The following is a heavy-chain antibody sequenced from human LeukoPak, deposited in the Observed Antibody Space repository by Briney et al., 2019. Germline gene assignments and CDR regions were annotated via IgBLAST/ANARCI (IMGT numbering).Heavy chain of an antibody. Sequence: PGGSLRLSCAASGFTFSSYWMHWVRQAPGKGLVRVSRINTDGSTDGSSASYADSVKGRFTISRDNAKNTLYLQMSSLRAEDTAVYYCARGSNSWYNAFDIWGQGTMVTVSS. CDR2: INTDGSTDGSSA. J-gene: IGHJ3*02. D-gene: IGHD6-13*01. CDR3: ARGSNSWYNAFDI. CDR1: GFTFSSYW. V-gene: IGHV3-74*01.